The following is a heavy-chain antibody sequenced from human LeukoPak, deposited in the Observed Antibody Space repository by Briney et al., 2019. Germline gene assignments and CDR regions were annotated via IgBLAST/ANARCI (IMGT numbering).Heavy chain of an antibody. D-gene: IGHD3-10*01. CDR3: AKAGVLTLVRGVIVDY. CDR1: GLTFSGYA. J-gene: IGHJ4*02. CDR2: ISGSGGGT. V-gene: IGHV3-23*01. Sequence: GGSLRLSCAASGLTFSGYAMSWVRQAPGKGLEWVSAISGSGGGTYYADSVKGRFTISRDNSKNTLFLQMNSLRAEDTAVYYCAKAGVLTLVRGVIVDYWGQGTLVTVSS.